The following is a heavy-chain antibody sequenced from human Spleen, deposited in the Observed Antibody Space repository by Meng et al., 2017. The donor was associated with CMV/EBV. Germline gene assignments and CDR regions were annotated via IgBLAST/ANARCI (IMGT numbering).Heavy chain of an antibody. D-gene: IGHD4-23*01. Sequence: TFSSYWMSWVRQAPGKGLEWVAVISYDGSNRFYPDSVRGRFTISRDNSRNTLYLQMNSLRPEDTAVYYCARDAPDYGGNSGAGTFDIWGQGTMVTVSS. V-gene: IGHV3-30*19. CDR1: TFSSYW. CDR3: ARDAPDYGGNSGAGTFDI. CDR2: ISYDGSNR. J-gene: IGHJ3*02.